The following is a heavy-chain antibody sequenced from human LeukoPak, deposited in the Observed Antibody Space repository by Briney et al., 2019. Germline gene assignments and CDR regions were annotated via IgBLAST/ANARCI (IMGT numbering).Heavy chain of an antibody. Sequence: PGGSLRLSCAASGFTLSSYAMHWVRQAPGKGLEYVSAISSNGGSTSYANSVKGRFTISRDNSKNTLYLQMGSLRAEDMAVYYCAREWDWLSWIRYFDLWGRGTLVTVPS. D-gene: IGHD5-18*01. J-gene: IGHJ2*01. V-gene: IGHV3-64*01. CDR1: GFTLSSYA. CDR2: ISSNGGST. CDR3: AREWDWLSWIRYFDL.